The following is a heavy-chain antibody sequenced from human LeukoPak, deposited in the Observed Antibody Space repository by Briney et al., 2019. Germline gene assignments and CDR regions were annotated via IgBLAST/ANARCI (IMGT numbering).Heavy chain of an antibody. V-gene: IGHV4-61*01. CDR3: ATCRDEFGDYGFTS. CDR1: GGSVSSGISY. CDR2: ISDSGGS. D-gene: IGHD4-17*01. J-gene: IGHJ5*02. Sequence: SETLSLTCSVSGGSVSSGISYWSWIRQPPGEGLEWIAYISDSGGSDYNPSLRGRVTISLDTSKNLFSLKLTSVTAADTAVYYCATCRDEFGDYGFTSWGQGTLVTVSS.